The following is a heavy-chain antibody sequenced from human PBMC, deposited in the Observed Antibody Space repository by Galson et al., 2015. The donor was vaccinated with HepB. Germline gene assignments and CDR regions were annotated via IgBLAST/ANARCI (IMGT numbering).Heavy chain of an antibody. J-gene: IGHJ3*02. CDR3: ARAVGQLERGDAFDI. D-gene: IGHD1-1*01. CDR2: IWYDGSNK. CDR1: GFTFSSYG. Sequence: SLRLSCAASGFTFSSYGMHWVRQAPGKGLEWVAVIWYDGSNKYYADSVKGRFTISRDNSKNTLYLQMNSLRAEDTAVYYCARAVGQLERGDAFDIWGQGTMVTVSS. V-gene: IGHV3-33*01.